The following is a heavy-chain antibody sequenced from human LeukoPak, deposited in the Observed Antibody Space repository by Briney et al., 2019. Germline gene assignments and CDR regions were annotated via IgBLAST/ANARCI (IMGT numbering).Heavy chain of an antibody. CDR1: GYSFSSYW. CDR2: IYPGDSDT. V-gene: IGHV5-51*07. D-gene: IGHD4-17*01. J-gene: IGHJ4*02. Sequence: GSSMKISSTASGYSFSSYWICWVHEMRGKLLEWMGIIYPGDSDTRYSPSFQGQVSISADKSISTAYLQWSSLKASDTAMYYCARGSHSYGDYVYFDYWGQGTLVTVSS. CDR3: ARGSHSYGDYVYFDY.